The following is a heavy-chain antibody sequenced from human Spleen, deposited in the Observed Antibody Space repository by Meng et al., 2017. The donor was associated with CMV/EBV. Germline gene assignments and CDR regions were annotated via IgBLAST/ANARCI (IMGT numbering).Heavy chain of an antibody. Sequence: GGSLRLSCAASGFTFSSHWMTWVRQAPGKGLEWVANINQDGSQKNYVDSVKGRFTISRDNAKNSLFLQMSSLRAEDTAVYYCARVAAAGRGMDVWGQGTTVTVSS. J-gene: IGHJ6*02. CDR1: GFTFSSHW. V-gene: IGHV3-7*04. CDR3: ARVAAAGRGMDV. CDR2: INQDGSQK. D-gene: IGHD6-13*01.